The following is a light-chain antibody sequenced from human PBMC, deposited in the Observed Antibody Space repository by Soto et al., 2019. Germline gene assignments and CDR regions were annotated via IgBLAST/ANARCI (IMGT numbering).Light chain of an antibody. V-gene: IGLV2-14*01. Sequence: QSVLTQPASVSGSPGQSITISCTGTSSDGGGYNYVSWYQQHPGKAPKLMIYDVSNRPSGVSNRFSGSKSGNTASLTISGLQVEDEADYYSSSYTSSSTVFGTGTKVTVL. CDR2: DVS. CDR3: SSYTSSSTV. CDR1: SSDGGGYNY. J-gene: IGLJ1*01.